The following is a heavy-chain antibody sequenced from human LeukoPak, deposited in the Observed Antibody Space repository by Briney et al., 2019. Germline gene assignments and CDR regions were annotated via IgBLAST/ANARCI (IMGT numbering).Heavy chain of an antibody. V-gene: IGHV4-39*07. J-gene: IGHJ4*02. CDR3: ARGTSYGDYFFDY. Sequence: SETLSLTCTVSGGSISSSSYYWGWIRQPPGKGLEWIGSIYYSGSTYYNPSLKSRVTISVDTSKNQFSLKLSSVTAADTAVYYCARGTSYGDYFFDYWGQGTLVTVSS. D-gene: IGHD4-17*01. CDR2: IYYSGST. CDR1: GGSISSSSYY.